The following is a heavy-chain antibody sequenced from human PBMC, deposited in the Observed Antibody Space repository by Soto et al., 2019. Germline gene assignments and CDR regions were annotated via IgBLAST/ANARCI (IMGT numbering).Heavy chain of an antibody. D-gene: IGHD2-2*01. CDR1: GFTFSSYS. V-gene: IGHV3-21*01. Sequence: GGSLRLSCAASGFTFSSYSMNWVRQAPGKGLEWVSSISSSSSYIYYADSVKGRFTISRDNAKNSLYLQMNSLRAEDTAVYYCARDRLVVPAAIPNWFDPWGQGTLVTVSS. CDR2: ISSSSSYI. CDR3: ARDRLVVPAAIPNWFDP. J-gene: IGHJ5*02.